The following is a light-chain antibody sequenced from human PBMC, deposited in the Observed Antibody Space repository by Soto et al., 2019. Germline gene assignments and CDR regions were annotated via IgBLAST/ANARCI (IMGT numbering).Light chain of an antibody. CDR3: AAWDDSLRGRV. J-gene: IGLJ2*01. CDR1: SSNIGSNP. CDR2: SDN. Sequence: QSVLTQPPSASATPGQRVTISCSGGSSNIGSNPVSWYQQLPGTAPKPLIYSDNQRPSGVPDRISRSRSGTSASLAISGLQSEDEAEYYCAAWDDSLRGRVFGGGTKLTVL. V-gene: IGLV1-44*01.